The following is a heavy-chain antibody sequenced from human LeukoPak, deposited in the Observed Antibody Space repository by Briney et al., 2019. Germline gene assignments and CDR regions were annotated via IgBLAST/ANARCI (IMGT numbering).Heavy chain of an antibody. Sequence: ASVKVSCKASGYTFTSYDINWVRQATGQGLEWMGWMNPNSGNTGYAQKFQGRVTMTRNTSISTAYMELSSLRSDDTAVYYCARDTLPNYYDSSGELDYWGQGTLVTVSS. D-gene: IGHD3-22*01. CDR3: ARDTLPNYYDSSGELDY. CDR1: GYTFTSYD. V-gene: IGHV1-8*01. J-gene: IGHJ4*02. CDR2: MNPNSGNT.